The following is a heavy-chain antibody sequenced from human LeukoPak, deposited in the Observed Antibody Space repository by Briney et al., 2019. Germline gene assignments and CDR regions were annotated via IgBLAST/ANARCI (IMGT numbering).Heavy chain of an antibody. V-gene: IGHV1-46*01. CDR1: GYTFTSYY. D-gene: IGHD3-10*01. J-gene: IGHJ4*02. Sequence: ASVKVSCKASGYTFTSYYMHWVRQAPGQGLEWMGIINPSGGSTSYAPKFQGRVTMTRDTSTSTVYMELSSLRSEDTAVYYCARGFHRPYGSGSYYNSGYDYWGQGTLVTVSS. CDR2: INPSGGST. CDR3: ARGFHRPYGSGSYYNSGYDY.